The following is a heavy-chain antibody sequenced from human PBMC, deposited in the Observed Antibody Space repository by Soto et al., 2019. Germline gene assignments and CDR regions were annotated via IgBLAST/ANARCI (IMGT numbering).Heavy chain of an antibody. J-gene: IGHJ4*02. CDR2: ISYDGSNK. D-gene: IGHD5-12*01. Sequence: GGSLRLSCAASGFTFSSYGMHWVRQAPGKGLEWVAVISYDGSNKYYADSVKGRFTISRDNSKNTLYLQMNSLRAEDTAVYYCAKDPSPSGYEHFDYWGQGTLVTVSS. CDR1: GFTFSSYG. V-gene: IGHV3-30*18. CDR3: AKDPSPSGYEHFDY.